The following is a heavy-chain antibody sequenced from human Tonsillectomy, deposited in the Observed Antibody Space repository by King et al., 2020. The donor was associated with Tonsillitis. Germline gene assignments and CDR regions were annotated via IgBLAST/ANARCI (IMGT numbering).Heavy chain of an antibody. J-gene: IGHJ4*02. Sequence: VQLVESGGGVVQPGRSLRLSCAASGFNFSNSGMHWVRQAPGKGLEWVALISYDGSDKYYADSVKGRFTISRDNSKNTLYLQMNSLRAEDTAVHYCAKDGSSYFDYWGQGTLVTVSS. CDR2: ISYDGSDK. CDR1: GFNFSNSG. CDR3: AKDGSSYFDY. V-gene: IGHV3-30*18.